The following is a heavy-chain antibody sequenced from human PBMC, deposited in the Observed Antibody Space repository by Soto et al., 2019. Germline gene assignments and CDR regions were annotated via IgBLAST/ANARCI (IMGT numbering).Heavy chain of an antibody. CDR3: ATCTITTTSPLGLWKQQLVRVGYVMDV. CDR2: INSDGSST. J-gene: IGHJ6*02. CDR1: GFTFSSYW. Sequence: GGSLRLSCVASGFTFSSYWMHWVRQVPGKGLVWVSRINSDGSSTNYADSVWGRFTISRDNAKNTLYLQMNNLRAEDTAVYYCATCTITTTSPLGLWKQQLVRVGYVMDVWGQGTTVTVSS. V-gene: IGHV3-74*01. D-gene: IGHD6-13*01.